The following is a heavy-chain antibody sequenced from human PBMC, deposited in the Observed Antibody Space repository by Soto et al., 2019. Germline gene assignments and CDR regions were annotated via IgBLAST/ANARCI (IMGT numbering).Heavy chain of an antibody. CDR2: IWYDGSNK. D-gene: IGHD6-19*01. Sequence: GGSLRLSCAASGITFSSYGMHWVRQAPGKGLEWVAVIWYDGSNKYYADSVKGRFTISRDNSKNTLYLQMNSLRAEDTAVYYCARDSWLVTEYYFDYWGQGTLVTVSS. J-gene: IGHJ4*02. CDR3: ARDSWLVTEYYFDY. CDR1: GITFSSYG. V-gene: IGHV3-33*01.